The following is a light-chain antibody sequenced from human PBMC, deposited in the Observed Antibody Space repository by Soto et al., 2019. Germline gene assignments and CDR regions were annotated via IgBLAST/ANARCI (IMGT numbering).Light chain of an antibody. V-gene: IGKV3-20*01. Sequence: ETVLTQSPASLSLSPGERATLSCSASQSVSSSYLAWYQQKPGQAPRLLIYGASSRATGIPDRFSGSGSGTDFTLTISRLEPEDFAVYYCQQYGSSLRTFGQGTKVDIK. CDR2: GAS. CDR3: QQYGSSLRT. CDR1: QSVSSSY. J-gene: IGKJ1*01.